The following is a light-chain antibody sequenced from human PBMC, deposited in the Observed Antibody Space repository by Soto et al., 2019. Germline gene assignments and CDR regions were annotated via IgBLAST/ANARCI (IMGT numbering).Light chain of an antibody. CDR3: CSYVGRDYV. Sequence: QSLLTQPASVSGSPGQSITISCTETSSDGGSYNFVSWYQQQRGKAPKLMIYEVSKRPSGVSNRFSGSKSGNTAALTISGLQAEDEADYYRCSYVGRDYVFGTGTKVTVL. J-gene: IGLJ1*01. CDR2: EVS. V-gene: IGLV2-23*02. CDR1: SSDGGSYNF.